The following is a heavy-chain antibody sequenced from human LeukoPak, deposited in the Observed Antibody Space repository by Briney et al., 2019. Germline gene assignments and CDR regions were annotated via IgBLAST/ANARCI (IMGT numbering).Heavy chain of an antibody. J-gene: IGHJ4*02. CDR1: GFTFSNYA. D-gene: IGHD3-10*01. CDR2: ISDRGGST. V-gene: IGHV3-23*01. Sequence: GGSLRLSCAASGFTFSNYAMSWVRQAPGKGLEWGSVISDRGGSTYHADSVKGRFTISRDNSKNTLYLQMNSLRAEDTAVYYCAKDTYYYGSGSYSDYWGQGTLVAVSS. CDR3: AKDTYYYGSGSYSDY.